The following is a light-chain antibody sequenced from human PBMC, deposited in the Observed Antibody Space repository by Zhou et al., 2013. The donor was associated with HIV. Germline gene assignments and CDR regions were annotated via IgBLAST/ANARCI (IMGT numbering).Light chain of an antibody. Sequence: EIVLTQSPVTLSLSPGERATLSCRASHIISSNFLAWYQQKPGQAPRLLIYGVSNRATGIPDRFSGSGSGTDFTPTISRLEPEDFAVYYCQQYGTSQTFGQGTKVEIK. CDR1: HIISSNF. V-gene: IGKV3-20*01. CDR2: GVS. J-gene: IGKJ1*01. CDR3: QQYGTSQT.